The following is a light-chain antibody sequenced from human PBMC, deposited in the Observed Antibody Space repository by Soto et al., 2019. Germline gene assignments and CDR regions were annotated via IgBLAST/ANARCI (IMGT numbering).Light chain of an antibody. V-gene: IGKV1-5*01. J-gene: IGKJ1*01. CDR1: QDINSW. CDR2: DAS. CDR3: QQYNSYSWT. Sequence: DIQMTQSPSSVSASVGDRVTITCRASQDINSWLTWYQQKPGKAPKVLIYDASSLGSGVPSRFSGSGSGTEFTLTISSLQPDDFATYYCQQYNSYSWTFGQGTKVDIK.